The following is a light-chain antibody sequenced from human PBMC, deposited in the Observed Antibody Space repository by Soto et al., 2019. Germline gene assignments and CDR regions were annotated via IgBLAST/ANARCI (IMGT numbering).Light chain of an antibody. Sequence: QSVLTQPPSASGTPGQRVTISCSGSSPNIGSNTVNWYQQLPGTAPKLLIYSNNQRPSGVPDRFSGSKSGTSASLAISGLRSEDEADYYCAAWDGSLNGVVFGGGTQLTVL. CDR3: AAWDGSLNGVV. CDR1: SPNIGSNT. J-gene: IGLJ2*01. V-gene: IGLV1-44*01. CDR2: SNN.